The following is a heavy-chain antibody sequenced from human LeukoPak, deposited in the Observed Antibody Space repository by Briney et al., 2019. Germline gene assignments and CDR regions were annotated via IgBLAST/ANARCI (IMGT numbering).Heavy chain of an antibody. J-gene: IGHJ5*02. CDR3: AREPRLLRNWFDP. Sequence: SQTLSLTCTVSAGSISSGNYYWSWIRQPAGKGLEWIGRIYTSGRTNYNPSLKSRVTISVDTSKNRFSLKLSSVTAADTAVYYCAREPRLLRNWFDPWGQGTLVTVSS. CDR2: IYTSGRT. V-gene: IGHV4-61*02. D-gene: IGHD2-15*01. CDR1: AGSISSGNYY.